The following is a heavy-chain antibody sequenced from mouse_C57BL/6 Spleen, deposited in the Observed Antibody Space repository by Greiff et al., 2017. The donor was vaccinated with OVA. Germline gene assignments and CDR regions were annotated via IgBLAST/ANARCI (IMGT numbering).Heavy chain of an antibody. D-gene: IGHD1-1*01. Sequence: QVQLQQSGAELVKPGASVKISCKASGYAFSSYWMNWVKQRPGKGLEWIGQIYPGDGDTNYNGKFKGKATLTADKSSSTAYMQLSSLTSEDSAVYFCAIGTVGGYAMDYWGQGTSVTVSS. CDR1: GYAFSSYW. V-gene: IGHV1-80*01. J-gene: IGHJ4*01. CDR3: AIGTVGGYAMDY. CDR2: IYPGDGDT.